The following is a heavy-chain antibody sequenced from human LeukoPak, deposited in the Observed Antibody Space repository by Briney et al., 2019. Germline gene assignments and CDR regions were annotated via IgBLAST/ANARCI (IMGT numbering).Heavy chain of an antibody. J-gene: IGHJ6*03. Sequence: PSETLSLTCAVSGVSISSGDYYWTWIRQPPGTGLEWIGYISHSGSTYYNPSLKSGITISLDTSKNQFSLKVTSVTAADTAVYYCARDENSYYMDVWGTGTTVTVSS. CDR2: ISHSGST. CDR3: ARDENSYYMDV. CDR1: GVSISSGDYY. V-gene: IGHV4-30-4*08.